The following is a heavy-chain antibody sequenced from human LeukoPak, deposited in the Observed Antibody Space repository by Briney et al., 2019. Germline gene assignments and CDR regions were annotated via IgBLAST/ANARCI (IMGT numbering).Heavy chain of an antibody. Sequence: PSETLSLTCTVSGGSISSSSYYWGWIRQPPGKGLEWIGSIYYSGSTYYNPSLKSRVTISVDTSKNQFSLKLSSVTAADTAVYYCALSTLAGTIDYWGQGTLVTVSS. D-gene: IGHD6-19*01. CDR3: ALSTLAGTIDY. CDR2: IYYSGST. J-gene: IGHJ4*02. CDR1: GGSISSSSYY. V-gene: IGHV4-39*01.